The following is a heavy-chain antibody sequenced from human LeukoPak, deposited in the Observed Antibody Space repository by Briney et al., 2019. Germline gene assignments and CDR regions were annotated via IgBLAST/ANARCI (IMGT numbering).Heavy chain of an antibody. V-gene: IGHV4-34*01. J-gene: IGHJ4*02. CDR3: ARTVTTGTIDY. CDR2: INHSGST. Sequence: SETLSLTCAVYGGSFSGYYWSWLRQPPGKGLEWIGEINHSGSTNYNPSLKSRVTISVDTSKNQFSLKLSSVTAADTAVYYCARTVTTGTIDYWGQGTLVTVSS. CDR1: GGSFSGYY. D-gene: IGHD4-17*01.